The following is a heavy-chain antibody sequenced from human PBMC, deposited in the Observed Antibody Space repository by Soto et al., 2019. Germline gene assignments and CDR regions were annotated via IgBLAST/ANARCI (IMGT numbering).Heavy chain of an antibody. CDR2: ISYDGNNK. CDR1: GFTFSNYA. V-gene: IGHV3-30-3*01. CDR3: ARAGCDGGTCYTLVGLRYGMDV. D-gene: IGHD2-15*01. Sequence: QVQLVESGGGVVQPGRSLRLSCAASGFTFSNYAMYWVRQAPGKGLEWVAVISYDGNNKYYADSVKGRFTISRDNSKNTLYLQMNSLRAEVTAVYYCARAGCDGGTCYTLVGLRYGMDVWGQGTTVTVSS. J-gene: IGHJ6*02.